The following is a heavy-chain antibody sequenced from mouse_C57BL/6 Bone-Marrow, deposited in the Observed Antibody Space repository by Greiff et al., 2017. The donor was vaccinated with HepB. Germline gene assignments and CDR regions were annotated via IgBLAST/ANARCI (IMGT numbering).Heavy chain of an antibody. D-gene: IGHD4-1*01. V-gene: IGHV1-72*01. CDR1: GYTFTSYW. Sequence: VKLQQPGAELVKPGASVKLSCKASGYTFTSYWMHWVKQRPGRGLEWIGRIDPNSGGTKYNEKFKSKATLTVDKPSSTAYMQLSSLTSEDSAVYYCARKLGANWDWFAYWGQGTLVTVSA. J-gene: IGHJ3*01. CDR2: IDPNSGGT. CDR3: ARKLGANWDWFAY.